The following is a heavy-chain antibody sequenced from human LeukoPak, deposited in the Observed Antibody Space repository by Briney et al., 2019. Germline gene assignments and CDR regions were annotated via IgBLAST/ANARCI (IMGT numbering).Heavy chain of an antibody. Sequence: GGSLRLSCAASGFTFSTHWMYWVRQAPGKGLEWVGRIKSKTDGEITDYAAPVNGRFTISRDDSKNTVYLQTNTLRIEDTAVYYCITGPNWGQGTLVTVSS. CDR2: IKSKTDGEIT. CDR3: ITGPN. V-gene: IGHV3-15*01. CDR1: GFTFSTHW. J-gene: IGHJ4*02.